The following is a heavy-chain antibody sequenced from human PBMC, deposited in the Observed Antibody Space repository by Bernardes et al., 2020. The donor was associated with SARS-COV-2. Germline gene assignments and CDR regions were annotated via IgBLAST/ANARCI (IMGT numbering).Heavy chain of an antibody. D-gene: IGHD3-3*01. Sequence: ASCKVSGYKVSGYTLTELSIHWVRPPPGKGLEWMGVFDPEDDETIYAQQFQGRVTMTEDSSTDTAYMELSSLRSDDTAVYYCSTYCHSWSGPNHYIADVWGQGTTVTVSS. CDR3: STYCHSWSGPNHYIADV. V-gene: IGHV1-24*01. CDR1: GYTLTELS. CDR2: FDPEDDET. J-gene: IGHJ6*02.